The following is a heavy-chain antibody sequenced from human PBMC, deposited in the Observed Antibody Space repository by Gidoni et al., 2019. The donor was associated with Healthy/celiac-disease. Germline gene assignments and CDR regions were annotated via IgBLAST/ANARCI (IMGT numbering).Heavy chain of an antibody. J-gene: IGHJ4*02. CDR3: AKDERLRLLGYCSGGSCYSSFY. CDR2: ISGSGGST. Sequence: EVQLLESGGGLVQPGGYLRLSCEASGFTFSSYAMNWVRQATGKGLEWVSAISGSGGSTYYADCGKGRFTISRDNSKNTLYLQMNSLRAEDTAVYYCAKDERLRLLGYCSGGSCYSSFYWGQGTLVTVSS. CDR1: GFTFSSYA. D-gene: IGHD2-15*01. V-gene: IGHV3-23*01.